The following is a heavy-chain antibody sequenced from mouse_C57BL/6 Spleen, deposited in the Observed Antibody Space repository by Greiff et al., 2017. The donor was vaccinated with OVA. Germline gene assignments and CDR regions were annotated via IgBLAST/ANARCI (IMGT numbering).Heavy chain of an antibody. CDR3: ARFYYDYPAWFAY. D-gene: IGHD2-4*01. J-gene: IGHJ3*01. V-gene: IGHV1-7*01. CDR1: GYTFTSYW. Sequence: QVQLQQSGAELAKPGASVKLSCKASGYTFTSYWMHWVNQRPGQGLEWIGYINPSSGYTKYNQKFKDKATLTADKSSSTAYMQLSSLTYEDSAVYYCARFYYDYPAWFAYWGQGTLVTVSA. CDR2: INPSSGYT.